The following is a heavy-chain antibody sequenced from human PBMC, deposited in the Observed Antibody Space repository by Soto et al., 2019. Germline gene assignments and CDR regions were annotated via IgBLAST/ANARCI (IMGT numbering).Heavy chain of an antibody. CDR1: RGTFSNYA. D-gene: IGHD5-12*01. J-gene: IGHJ5*02. V-gene: IGHV1-69*15. Sequence: QVHLVQSGAEVKKPGSSVNVSCKASRGTFSNYAITWVRQAPGQGLEWGGRIIPIFGTTNVAQKFQGRVTITADESTTTAYMELSGLRSDDTAVYYCAKDGGADGYFGNWLDPWGQGTLVTVSS. CDR3: AKDGGADGYFGNWLDP. CDR2: IIPIFGTT.